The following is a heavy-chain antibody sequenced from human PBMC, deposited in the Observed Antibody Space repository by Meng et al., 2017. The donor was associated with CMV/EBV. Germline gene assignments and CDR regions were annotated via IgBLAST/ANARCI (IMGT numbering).Heavy chain of an antibody. J-gene: IGHJ6*02. CDR3: ARDGGAYYYDSSGYFYGMDV. V-gene: IGHV3-7*01. Sequence: GESLKISCAASGFTFSSYWMSWVRQAPGKGLEWVANIKQDGSEKYYVDSVKGRFTISRDNAKNSLYLQMNSLRAEDTAVYYCARDGGAYYYDSSGYFYGMDVWGQGTTVTVSS. D-gene: IGHD3-22*01. CDR1: GFTFSSYW. CDR2: IKQDGSEK.